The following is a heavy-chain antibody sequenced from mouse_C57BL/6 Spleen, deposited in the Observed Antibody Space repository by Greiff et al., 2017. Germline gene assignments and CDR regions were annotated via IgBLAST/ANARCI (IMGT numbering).Heavy chain of an antibody. CDR3: ASAGGYYFDY. V-gene: IGHV1-82*01. CDR2: IYPGDGDT. Sequence: VQLQQSGPELVKPGASVKISCKASGYAFSSSWMNWVKQRPGKGLEWIGRIYPGDGDTNYNGKFKGKATLTADKSSSTAYMQLSSLTSEDSAVYFCASAGGYYFDYWGQGTTLTVSS. J-gene: IGHJ2*01. D-gene: IGHD3-1*01. CDR1: GYAFSSSW.